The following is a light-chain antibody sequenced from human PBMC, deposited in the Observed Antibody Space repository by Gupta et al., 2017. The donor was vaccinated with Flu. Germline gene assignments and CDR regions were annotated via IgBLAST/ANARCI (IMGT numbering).Light chain of an antibody. Sequence: DIQMTQSPSSLSASVGDRVTITCRASQSISSYVNWYQQKPWKAPKLLIYAASSLQSGVPSRFSGSGSGTDFTLTVSSLQPEDFATYYCQQSYSTPLTFGGGTKVEIK. J-gene: IGKJ4*01. CDR3: QQSYSTPLT. CDR1: QSISSY. V-gene: IGKV1-39*01. CDR2: AAS.